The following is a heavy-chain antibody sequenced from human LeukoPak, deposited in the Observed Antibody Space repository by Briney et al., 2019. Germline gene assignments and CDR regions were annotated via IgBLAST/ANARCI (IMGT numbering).Heavy chain of an antibody. D-gene: IGHD1-14*01. CDR2: INPNSGGT. V-gene: IGHV1-2*06. CDR3: ARARKTGGDRYYFDY. Sequence: ASVKVSCKASRYTFTGYYMHWVRQAPGQGLEWMGRINPNSGGTNYAQKFQGRVTMTRETSISTAYMELSRVRSDDTAVYYCARARKTGGDRYYFDYWGQGTLVTVPS. CDR1: RYTFTGYY. J-gene: IGHJ4*02.